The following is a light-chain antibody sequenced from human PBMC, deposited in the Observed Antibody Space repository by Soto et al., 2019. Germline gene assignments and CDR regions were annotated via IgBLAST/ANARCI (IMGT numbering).Light chain of an antibody. V-gene: IGKV3-20*01. CDR3: QQYGSSPPFT. CDR2: GAS. Sequence: EIVLTQSPATLSLSPGERATLSFRASQRVSSYLAWYQQRPGQAPRLLIYGASSRATGIPDRFSGSGSGTDFTLTISRLEPEDFAVYDCQQYGSSPPFTFGPGTKVDIK. J-gene: IGKJ3*01. CDR1: QRVSSY.